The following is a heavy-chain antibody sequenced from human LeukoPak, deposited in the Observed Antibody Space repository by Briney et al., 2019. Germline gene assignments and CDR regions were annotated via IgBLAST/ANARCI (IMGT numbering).Heavy chain of an antibody. CDR2: IKPSGGTT. D-gene: IGHD3-22*01. CDR1: GYTFTSFN. CDR3: ARDARPSYDTSGYYFPGDY. Sequence: SSVKVSCKASGYTFTSFNIHWVPQAPGQGLEWIAIIKPSGGTTRYAQKFQGRVTMTRETSTSTVYKELSSLRSEDTAVDYCARDARPSYDTSGYYFPGDYWGQGTLVTVSS. J-gene: IGHJ4*02. V-gene: IGHV1-46*01.